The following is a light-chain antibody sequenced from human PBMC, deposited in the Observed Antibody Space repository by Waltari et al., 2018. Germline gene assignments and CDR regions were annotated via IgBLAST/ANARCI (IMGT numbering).Light chain of an antibody. CDR3: QQFYSIPPT. Sequence: DIQMTQSPPSVSASVGDRVTITCRASQGIRSWLSWYQQKPGKAPKLLIYAASNLQSGVPSRFSGSDSGTEFTLTISSLQAEDVAVYYCQQFYSIPPTFGQGTKVEIK. J-gene: IGKJ1*01. V-gene: IGKV1-12*01. CDR1: QGIRSW. CDR2: AAS.